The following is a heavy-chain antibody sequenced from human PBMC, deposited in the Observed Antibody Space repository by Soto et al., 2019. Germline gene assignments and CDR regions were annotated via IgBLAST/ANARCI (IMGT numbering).Heavy chain of an antibody. J-gene: IGHJ6*02. V-gene: IGHV4-59*12. CDR3: ARDSGHSSSYYYYGMDV. Sequence: PSETLSLTCTVSGGSISSYYWSWIRQPPGKGLEWIGYIYYSGSTNYNPSLKSRVTISVDKSKNRFSLKLSSVTAADTAVYYCARDSGHSSSYYYYGMDVWGQGTTVTVSS. CDR2: IYYSGST. D-gene: IGHD6-13*01. CDR1: GGSISSYY.